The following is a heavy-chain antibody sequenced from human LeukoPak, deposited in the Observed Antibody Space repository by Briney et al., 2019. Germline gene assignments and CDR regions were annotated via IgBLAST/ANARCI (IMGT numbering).Heavy chain of an antibody. CDR3: ARDPSEGAAAGRDAYGMDV. V-gene: IGHV4-4*02. D-gene: IGHD6-13*01. Sequence: PSGTLSLTCAVSGGSISSSNWWSWVRQPPGKGLEWIGEIYHSGSTNYNPSLKSRVTISVDKSKNQFSLKLSSVTAADTAVYYCARDPSEGAAAGRDAYGMDVWGQGTTVTVSS. CDR1: GGSISSSNW. J-gene: IGHJ6*02. CDR2: IYHSGST.